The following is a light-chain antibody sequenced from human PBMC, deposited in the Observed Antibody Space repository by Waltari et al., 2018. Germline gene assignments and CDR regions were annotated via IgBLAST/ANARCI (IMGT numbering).Light chain of an antibody. CDR3: CSYAGSYIV. CDR1: SSDVGGYNT. V-gene: IGLV2-11*01. CDR2: DVS. Sequence: QSALTQPRSVSGSPGQSVAISCTGTSSDVGGYNTVSWSQQHPGKVPKVVIYDVSKRPSGVPDRFSGSKSGNTASLTISGLQADDEADYYCCSYAGSYIVFGAGTKVTVL. J-gene: IGLJ1*01.